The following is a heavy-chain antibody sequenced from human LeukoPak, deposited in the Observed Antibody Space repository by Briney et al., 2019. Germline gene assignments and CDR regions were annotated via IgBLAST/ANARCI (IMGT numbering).Heavy chain of an antibody. D-gene: IGHD3/OR15-3a*01. CDR2: IYTSGIT. Sequence: PSETLSLTCTVSGASIRSYSGTWIRQPAGKGLEWIGRIYTSGITKYNPSLKSRVTISVDKSKNQFSLKLSSVTAADTAVYYCAEGFWTDYNLYFFDYWGQGTLVTVSS. CDR3: AEGFWTDYNLYFFDY. V-gene: IGHV4-4*07. CDR1: GASIRSYS. J-gene: IGHJ4*02.